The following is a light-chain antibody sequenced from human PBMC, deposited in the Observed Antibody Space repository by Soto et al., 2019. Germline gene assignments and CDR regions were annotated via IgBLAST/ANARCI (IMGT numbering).Light chain of an antibody. Sequence: DIQMTQSPSTLSASVRDRVTITCRASQSINSWLAWYQQKPGKAPKLLIYRASSLEGGVPSRFSGSESGTEFTLTITSLQPDDFATYYCQQYFRYPWTFGQGTKVEIK. CDR3: QQYFRYPWT. V-gene: IGKV1-5*03. J-gene: IGKJ1*01. CDR2: RAS. CDR1: QSINSW.